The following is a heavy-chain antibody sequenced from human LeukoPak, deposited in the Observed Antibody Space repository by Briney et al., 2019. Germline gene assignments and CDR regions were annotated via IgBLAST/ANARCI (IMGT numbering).Heavy chain of an antibody. Sequence: PSETLSLTCAVYGGSFSGYFWSWIRQSPGSGLEWIGEINHSGTTSYNPFLKSRVTISLDTSTSHCSLKLSSVTAADTAVYYCARGRGMVQSRTESLGNDAFDIWGQGTMVPVSS. CDR3: ARGRGMVQSRTESLGNDAFDI. CDR2: INHSGTT. J-gene: IGHJ3*02. D-gene: IGHD3-10*01. CDR1: GGSFSGYF. V-gene: IGHV4-34*01.